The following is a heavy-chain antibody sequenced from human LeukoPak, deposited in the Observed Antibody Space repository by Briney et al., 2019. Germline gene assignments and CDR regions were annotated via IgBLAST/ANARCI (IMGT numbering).Heavy chain of an antibody. CDR1: GYTFTGYY. Sequence: ASVKVSCKASGYTFTGYYMHWVRQAPGQGLEWMGWINPNSGGTDYAQTFQGRVTMTTDTSISTACLELSRLTSDDTAVYYCADSSWSYWGQGTLVTVSS. D-gene: IGHD6-6*01. CDR3: ADSSWSY. V-gene: IGHV1-2*02. CDR2: INPNSGGT. J-gene: IGHJ4*02.